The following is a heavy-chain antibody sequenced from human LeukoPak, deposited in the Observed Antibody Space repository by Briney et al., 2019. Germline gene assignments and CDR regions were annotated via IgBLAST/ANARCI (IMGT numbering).Heavy chain of an antibody. CDR1: GGSFSGYY. Sequence: PSETLSLTCAVYGGSFSGYYWSWIRQPPGKGLEWIGEINHSGSTNYNPSLKSRVTISVDTSKNQFSLKLSSVTAADTAVYYCARVYGGNSNAWGQGTLVTVSS. CDR3: ARVYGGNSNA. V-gene: IGHV4-34*01. J-gene: IGHJ4*02. CDR2: INHSGST. D-gene: IGHD4-23*01.